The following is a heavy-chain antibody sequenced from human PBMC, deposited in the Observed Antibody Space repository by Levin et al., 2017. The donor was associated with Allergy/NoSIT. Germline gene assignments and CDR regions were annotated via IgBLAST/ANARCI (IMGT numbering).Heavy chain of an antibody. CDR1: GFTFSSYG. CDR3: ARAGYGAIYYFDY. V-gene: IGHV3-33*01. CDR2: IWYDGSNK. D-gene: IGHD5-12*01. J-gene: IGHJ4*02. Sequence: GGSLRLSCAASGFTFSSYGMHWVRQAPGKGLEWVALIWYDGSNKYYADSVKGRFTISRDNSKNTLSLQMNSLRAEDTALYYCARAGYGAIYYFDYWGQGTLVTVSS.